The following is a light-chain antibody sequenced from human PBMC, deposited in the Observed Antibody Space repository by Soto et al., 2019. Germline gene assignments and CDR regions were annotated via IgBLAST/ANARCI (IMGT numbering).Light chain of an antibody. V-gene: IGLV1-40*01. CDR3: QSSDSRLSGSGV. Sequence: QSVLTQPPSVSGAPGQRVTISCTGSSSNIGAGYHVHWYQQLPGAAPKLLIFGDSNRPSGVPDRFSGSKSGTSASLAITGLQADDEADYYCQSSDSRLSGSGVFGTGTKVTAL. J-gene: IGLJ1*01. CDR1: SSNIGAGYH. CDR2: GDS.